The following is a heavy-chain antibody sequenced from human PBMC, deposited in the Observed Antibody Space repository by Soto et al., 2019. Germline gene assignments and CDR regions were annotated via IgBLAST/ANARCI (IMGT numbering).Heavy chain of an antibody. CDR1: GGSISSYY. CDR2: IYYSGST. D-gene: IGHD3-3*01. J-gene: IGHJ3*02. Sequence: SETLSLTCTVSGGSISSYYWSWIRQPPGKGLEWIGYIYYSGSTNYNPSLKSRVTISVDTSKNQFSLKLSSVTAADTAVYYCARTYYDFWSGYQKGDAFDIWGQGTMVTVSS. CDR3: ARTYYDFWSGYQKGDAFDI. V-gene: IGHV4-59*08.